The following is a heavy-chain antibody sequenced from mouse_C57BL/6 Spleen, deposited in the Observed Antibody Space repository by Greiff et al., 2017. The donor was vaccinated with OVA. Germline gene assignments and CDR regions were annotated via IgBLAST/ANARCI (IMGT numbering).Heavy chain of an antibody. V-gene: IGHV1-39*01. Sequence: VQLQQSGPELVKPGASVKISCKASGYSFTDYNMNWVKQSNGKSLEWIGVINPNYGTTSYNQKLKGKATLTVDQSSSTAYMQLNSLTSEDSAVYYCARSRTVVKETWFAYWGQGTLVTFSA. J-gene: IGHJ3*01. CDR1: GYSFTDYN. CDR2: INPNYGTT. D-gene: IGHD1-1*01. CDR3: ARSRTVVKETWFAY.